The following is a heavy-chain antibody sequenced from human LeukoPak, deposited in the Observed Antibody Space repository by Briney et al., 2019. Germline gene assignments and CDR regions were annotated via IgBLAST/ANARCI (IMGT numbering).Heavy chain of an antibody. CDR2: SSYSGNT. CDR3: ARASFDYYDNSDYYWNYYFDC. D-gene: IGHD3-22*01. CDR1: GFTFSAYA. Sequence: GSLRLSCEASGFTFSAYAMTWIRQPPGKGLEWIGYSSYSGNTNYNPSLESRVTISVDTSKNQFSLRLSSVTAADTAVYFCARASFDYYDNSDYYWNYYFDCWGQGTLVTVSS. V-gene: IGHV4-59*01. J-gene: IGHJ4*02.